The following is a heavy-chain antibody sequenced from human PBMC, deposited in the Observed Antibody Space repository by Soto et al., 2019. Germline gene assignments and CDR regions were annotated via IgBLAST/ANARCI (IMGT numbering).Heavy chain of an antibody. J-gene: IGHJ4*02. Sequence: GGSLRLSCAASGFTFSSYAMHWVRQAPGKGLEYVSAISSNGGSTYYANSVKGRFTISRDNSKNTLYLQMGSLRAEDMAVYYCARVVVRSSGWYDYWGQGTLVTVSS. V-gene: IGHV3-64*01. CDR2: ISSNGGST. CDR3: ARVVVRSSGWYDY. D-gene: IGHD6-19*01. CDR1: GFTFSSYA.